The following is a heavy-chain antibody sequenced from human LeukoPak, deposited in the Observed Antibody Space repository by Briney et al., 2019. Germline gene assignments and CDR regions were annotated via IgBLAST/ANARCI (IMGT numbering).Heavy chain of an antibody. D-gene: IGHD4-11*01. J-gene: IGHJ4*02. CDR3: AIKGAYSNPPFDY. Sequence: EASVKVSCKASGYTVTGYYMHWVRQAPGQGLEWMGWINPNSGGTNYAQKFQGRVTMTRDTSISTAYMELSRLRSDDTAVYYCAIKGAYSNPPFDYWGQGTLVTVSS. CDR1: GYTVTGYY. CDR2: INPNSGGT. V-gene: IGHV1-2*02.